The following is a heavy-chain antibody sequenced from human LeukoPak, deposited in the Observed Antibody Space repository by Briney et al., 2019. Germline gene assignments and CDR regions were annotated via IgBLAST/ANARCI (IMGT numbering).Heavy chain of an antibody. CDR1: GGSISSYY. CDR2: IYYSGNI. CDR3: ARHAESGYDRFDH. D-gene: IGHD5-12*01. V-gene: IGHV4-59*08. J-gene: IGHJ4*02. Sequence: SETLSLTCSVSGGSISSYYWSWIRQPPGQGLDWIGYIYYSGNINYKSPLKSRVTISGDTSKNQFSLKLSSVTAADTAVYYCARHAESGYDRFDHWGQGTLVTVSS.